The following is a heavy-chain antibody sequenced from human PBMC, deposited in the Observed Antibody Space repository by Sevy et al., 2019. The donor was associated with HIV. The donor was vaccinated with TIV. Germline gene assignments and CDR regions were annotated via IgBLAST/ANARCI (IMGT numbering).Heavy chain of an antibody. Sequence: GGSLRLSCAASGFTFSSYSMNWVRQAPGKGLEWVSYISSSSSTIYYADSVKGRFTISRDNAKNSLYLQMNSLRDEDTAVYYCAREQKLMMYARGNYYGMDVWGQGTTVTISS. J-gene: IGHJ6*02. D-gene: IGHD2-8*01. CDR3: AREQKLMMYARGNYYGMDV. CDR2: ISSSSSTI. CDR1: GFTFSSYS. V-gene: IGHV3-48*02.